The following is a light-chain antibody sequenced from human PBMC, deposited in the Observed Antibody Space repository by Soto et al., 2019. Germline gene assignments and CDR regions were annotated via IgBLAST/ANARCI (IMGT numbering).Light chain of an antibody. CDR1: SSNIGSNT. CDR2: SNN. V-gene: IGLV1-44*01. Sequence: QSVLTQRPSASGTPGQRVTISCSGSSSNIGSNTVNWYQQLPGTAPKLLIYSNNQRPSGVPDRFSGSKSGTSASLAISGLQSEDEADYYCAAWDDSLNGPLYVFGTGTKLTVL. CDR3: AAWDDSLNGPLYV. J-gene: IGLJ1*01.